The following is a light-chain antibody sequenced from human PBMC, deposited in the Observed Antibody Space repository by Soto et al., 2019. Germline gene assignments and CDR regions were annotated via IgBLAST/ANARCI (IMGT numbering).Light chain of an antibody. Sequence: DIQMTQSPSTLSASVGDRVTITCRASQSISSWLAWYQQKPGKAPKLLIYDASSLESGVPSRFSGSGSGTEFTLTISSLQPDDFATYYFQQYNSYPRTFGQGTKVEIK. CDR3: QQYNSYPRT. J-gene: IGKJ1*01. V-gene: IGKV1-5*01. CDR1: QSISSW. CDR2: DAS.